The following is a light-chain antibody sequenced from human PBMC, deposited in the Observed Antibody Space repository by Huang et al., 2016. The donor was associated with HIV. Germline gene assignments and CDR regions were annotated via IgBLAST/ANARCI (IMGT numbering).Light chain of an antibody. J-gene: IGKJ1*01. V-gene: IGKV1-5*03. CDR2: KAS. CDR1: QSISNW. Sequence: DIQMTQSPSTLSASVGDRVTITCRASQSISNWLAWYQQKPGKAPKLLIYKASSLESGVPSRFIGSGSETEFTLTISSLQPDDFATYYCQQYNTYSRTFGQGTKV. CDR3: QQYNTYSRT.